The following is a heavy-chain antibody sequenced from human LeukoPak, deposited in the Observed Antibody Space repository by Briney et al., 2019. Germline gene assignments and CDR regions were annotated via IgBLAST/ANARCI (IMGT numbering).Heavy chain of an antibody. V-gene: IGHV4-39*07. CDR1: GGSIRSSSCY. CDR2: IYSSGFT. J-gene: IGHJ4*02. CDR3: ASRGPAPVLLWFEIDY. D-gene: IGHD3-10*01. Sequence: PSETLSLTCSVSGGSIRSSSCYWAWIRQPPGEGLEWIGSIYSSGFTSYKPSLKSRLTISVDKSKNQFSLKLSSVTAADTAVYYCASRGPAPVLLWFEIDYWGQGTLVTVSS.